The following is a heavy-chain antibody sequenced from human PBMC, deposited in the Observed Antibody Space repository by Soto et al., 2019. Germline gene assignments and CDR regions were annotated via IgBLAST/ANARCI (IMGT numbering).Heavy chain of an antibody. CDR1: GGSISSYY. D-gene: IGHD3-22*01. J-gene: IGHJ5*02. V-gene: IGHV4-59*01. CDR2: IYYSGST. CDR3: ARASRAYYYDSSGYYNWFDP. Sequence: PSETLSLTCTVSGGSISSYYWSWIRQPPGKGLEWIGYIYYSGSTNYNPSLKSRVTISVDTSKNQFSLKLSSVTAADTAVYYCARASRAYYYDSSGYYNWFDPWGQGTLVT.